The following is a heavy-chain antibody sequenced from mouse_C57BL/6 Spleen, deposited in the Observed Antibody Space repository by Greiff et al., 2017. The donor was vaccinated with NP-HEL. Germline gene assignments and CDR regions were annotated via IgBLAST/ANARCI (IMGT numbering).Heavy chain of an antibody. CDR1: GYAFSSSW. CDR2: IYPGDGDT. D-gene: IGHD3-2*02. V-gene: IGHV1-82*01. Sequence: VQLQQSGPELVKPGASVKISCKASGYAFSSSWMNWVKQRPGKGLEWIGRIYPGDGDTNYNGKFKGKATLAADKSSSTAYMQLSNRTSEDSAVYFWARKGDSSGSFADGGKGTLVTVSA. J-gene: IGHJ3*01. CDR3: ARKGDSSGSFAD.